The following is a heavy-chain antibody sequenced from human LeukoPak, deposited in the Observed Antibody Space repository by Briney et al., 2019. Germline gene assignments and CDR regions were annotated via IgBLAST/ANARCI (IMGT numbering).Heavy chain of an antibody. D-gene: IGHD4-11*01. CDR1: GGSLSGYY. V-gene: IGHV4-34*01. CDR3: AREYIRYSNYGVGFDP. CDR2: INHSGST. Sequence: PSETLSLTCAVYGGSLSGYYWSWIRQPPGKGLEWIGEINHSGSTNYNPSLKSRVTISVDTSKNQFSLKPSSVTAADTAVYYCAREYIRYSNYGVGFDPWGQGTLVTVSS. J-gene: IGHJ5*02.